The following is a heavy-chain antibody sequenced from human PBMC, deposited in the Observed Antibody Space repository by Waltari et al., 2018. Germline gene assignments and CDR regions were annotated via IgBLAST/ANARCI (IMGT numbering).Heavy chain of an antibody. CDR1: GYTFTNYD. J-gene: IGHJ5*02. V-gene: IGHV1-8*03. Sequence: QVQLVPSAAEVKTHGASVKVCCKASGYTFTNYDLNWVRQATGQSLEWMGWMILNSANAVYGQKFQATDTSTRNTSTTTAYMGLSSLRSEDSAVHYCATLGGSYWLEAWAQGTPLIVSS. CDR2: MILNSANA. CDR3: ATLGGSYWLEA. D-gene: IGHD3-10*01.